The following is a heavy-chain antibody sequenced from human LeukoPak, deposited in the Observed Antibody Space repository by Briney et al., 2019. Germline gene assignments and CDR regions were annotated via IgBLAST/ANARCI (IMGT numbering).Heavy chain of an antibody. CDR3: ARGFNRGFDP. Sequence: GGSLRLSCAASGFTFSDYWMSWVRQAPGKGLEWVANIKQDGSEKYYVDSVKGRLTISRDNAKNSLYLQMNSLRAEDTAVYYCARGFNRGFDPWGQGTLVIVSS. CDR1: GFTFSDYW. J-gene: IGHJ5*02. D-gene: IGHD3-10*01. V-gene: IGHV3-7*03. CDR2: IKQDGSEK.